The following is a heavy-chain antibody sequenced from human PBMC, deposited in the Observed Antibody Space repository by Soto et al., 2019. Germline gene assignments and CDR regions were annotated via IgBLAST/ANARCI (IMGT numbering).Heavy chain of an antibody. CDR2: MNPNSGNT. CDR3: AREGYRDYYALNAFDI. CDR1: GYTFTSYD. Sequence: ASVKVCCKASGYTFTSYDINWVRQATGQGLEWMGWMNPNSGNTGYAQKFQGRVTMTRNTSISTAYMELSSLRSEDTAVYYCAREGYRDYYALNAFDIWGQGTMVTVSS. D-gene: IGHD3-10*01. V-gene: IGHV1-8*01. J-gene: IGHJ3*02.